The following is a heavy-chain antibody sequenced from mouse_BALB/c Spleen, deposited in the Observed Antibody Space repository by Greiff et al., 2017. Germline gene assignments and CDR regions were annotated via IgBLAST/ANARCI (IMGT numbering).Heavy chain of an antibody. CDR3: VYYYGSRDWYFDV. CDR2: ISYSGST. V-gene: IGHV3-8*02. CDR1: GDSITSGY. D-gene: IGHD1-1*01. J-gene: IGHJ1*01. Sequence: EVQLQQSGPSLVKPSQTLSLTCSVTGDSITSGYWNWIRKFPGNKLEYMGYISYSGSTYYNPSLKSRISITRDTSKNQYYLQLNSVTTEDTATYYCVYYYGSRDWYFDVWGAGTTVTVSS.